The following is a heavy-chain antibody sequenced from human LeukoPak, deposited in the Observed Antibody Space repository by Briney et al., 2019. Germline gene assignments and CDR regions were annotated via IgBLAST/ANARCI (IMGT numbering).Heavy chain of an antibody. CDR1: GYTFTGYY. V-gene: IGHV1-2*02. Sequence: ASVKVSCKASGYTFTGYYMHWVRQAPGQGLEWMGWINPNSGGTNYAQKFQGRVTMTRDTSISTAYMELSRLRSDDTAVYYCAGGSSYDSSGYYTDAFDIWGQGTMVTVSS. D-gene: IGHD3-22*01. CDR3: AGGSSYDSSGYYTDAFDI. CDR2: INPNSGGT. J-gene: IGHJ3*02.